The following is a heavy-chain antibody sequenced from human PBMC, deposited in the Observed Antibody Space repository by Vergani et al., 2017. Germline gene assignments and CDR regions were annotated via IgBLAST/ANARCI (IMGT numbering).Heavy chain of an antibody. V-gene: IGHV3-30*01. J-gene: IGHJ4*02. CDR1: GFTFSSYA. CDR2: ISYDGSNK. Sequence: VQLVESGGGVVQPGRSLRLSCAASGFTFSSYAMHWVRQAPGKGLEWVAVISYDGSNKYYADSVKGRFTISRDNSKNTLYLQMNSLRAEDTAVYYCARDRGLVAAVANYFDYWGQGTLVTVSS. CDR3: ARDRGLVAAVANYFDY. D-gene: IGHD6-13*01.